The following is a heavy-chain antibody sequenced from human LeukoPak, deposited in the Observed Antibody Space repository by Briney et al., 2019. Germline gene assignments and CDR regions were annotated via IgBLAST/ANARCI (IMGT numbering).Heavy chain of an antibody. V-gene: IGHV1-69*02. CDR1: GCTFSSYT. D-gene: IGHD3-22*01. CDR2: IIPILGIA. CDR3: AGQRGGYWQGAFDI. Sequence: SVKVSCKASGCTFSSYTISWVRQAPGQGLEWMGRIIPILGIANYAQKFQGRVTITADKSTSTAYMELSSLRSEDTAVYYCAGQRGGYWQGAFDIWGQGTMVTVSS. J-gene: IGHJ3*02.